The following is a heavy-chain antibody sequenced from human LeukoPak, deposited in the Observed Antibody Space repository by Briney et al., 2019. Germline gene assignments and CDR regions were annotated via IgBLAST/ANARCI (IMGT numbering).Heavy chain of an antibody. V-gene: IGHV4-34*01. CDR2: INHSGST. CDR1: GGSFSDYY. Sequence: SETLSLTCAVYGGSFSDYYWSWIRQPPGKGLEWIGEINHSGSTNYNPSLKSRVTISVDTSKNQFSLKLSSVTAADTAVYYCASGQVRYPSWGQGTLVTASS. D-gene: IGHD2-2*02. J-gene: IGHJ5*02. CDR3: ASGQVRYPS.